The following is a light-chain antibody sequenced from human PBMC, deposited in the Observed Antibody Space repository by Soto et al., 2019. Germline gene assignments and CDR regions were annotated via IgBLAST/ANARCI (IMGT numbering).Light chain of an antibody. V-gene: IGLV2-23*02. CDR3: YSFTGISTSLFV. CDR1: SRDIGTSNL. J-gene: IGLJ1*01. CDR2: EVT. Sequence: QSVLTQPASVSGSPGQSITISCTGSSRDIGTSNLVSWYQQYPGKAPKLIIYEVTKRPSGISYRXSGSKSGNTASLTISGLQPEDEATYYCYSFTGISTSLFVFGTGTKLTVL.